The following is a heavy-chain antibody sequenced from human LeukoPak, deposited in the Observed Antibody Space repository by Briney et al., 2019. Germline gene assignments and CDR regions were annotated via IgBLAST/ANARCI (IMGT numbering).Heavy chain of an antibody. CDR2: IWDDGSNK. CDR1: GFTFSSYG. J-gene: IGHJ4*02. CDR3: ARGPYYYDGSGYYRGTQGFDY. V-gene: IGHV3-33*01. D-gene: IGHD3-22*01. Sequence: PGGSLRLSCAASGFTFSSYGMHWVRPAPGKGLEWVAVIWDDGSNKYYADSVKGRFTISRDNSKNTLYLQMNSLRAEDTAVYYCARGPYYYDGSGYYRGTQGFDYWGQGTLVTVSS.